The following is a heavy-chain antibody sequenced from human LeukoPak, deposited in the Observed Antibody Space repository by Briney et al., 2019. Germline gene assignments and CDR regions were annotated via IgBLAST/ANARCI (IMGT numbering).Heavy chain of an antibody. V-gene: IGHV3-66*02. CDR3: AIDRRIAAAGRYYYYMDV. CDR1: GFTVSSNY. Sequence: PGGSLRLSCAASGFTVSSNYMSWVRQAPGKGLEWVSVIYSGGSTYYADSVKGRFTISRDNSKNTLYLQMNSLRAEDTAVYYCAIDRRIAAAGRYYYYMDVWGKGTTVTVSS. CDR2: IYSGGST. D-gene: IGHD6-13*01. J-gene: IGHJ6*03.